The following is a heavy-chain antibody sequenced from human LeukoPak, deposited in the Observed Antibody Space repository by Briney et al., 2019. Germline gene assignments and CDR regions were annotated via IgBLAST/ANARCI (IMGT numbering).Heavy chain of an antibody. CDR3: AKEMKSGGWPFDY. CDR2: ISDGDDYT. CDR1: GFTFSTFA. D-gene: IGHD2-15*01. J-gene: IGHJ4*02. Sequence: PGGSLRLSCAASGFTFSTFAMSWVRQAPGKGLEWVSGISDGDDYTYYADSVKGRFTISRDNSKNTLFLQMNSLRADDTALYYCAKEMKSGGWPFDYWGQGALVTVSS. V-gene: IGHV3-23*01.